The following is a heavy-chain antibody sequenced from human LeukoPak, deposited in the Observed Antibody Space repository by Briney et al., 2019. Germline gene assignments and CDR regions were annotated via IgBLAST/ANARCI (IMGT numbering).Heavy chain of an antibody. D-gene: IGHD3-10*01. Sequence: SETLSLTCTVSGGSISSHYWSWIRQPPGKGLEWIGYIYYSGSTNYNPSLKSRVTISVDTSKNQFSLKLSSVTAADTAVYYCAARGSPYAWGQGTLVTVSS. CDR3: AARGSPYA. V-gene: IGHV4-59*11. CDR1: GGSISSHY. CDR2: IYYSGST. J-gene: IGHJ5*02.